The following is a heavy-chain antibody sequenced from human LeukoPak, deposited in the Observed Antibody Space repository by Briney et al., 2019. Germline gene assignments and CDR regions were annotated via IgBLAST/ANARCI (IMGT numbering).Heavy chain of an antibody. D-gene: IGHD6-13*01. CDR3: ATGRTRTPYSSSWYRYYYYMDV. J-gene: IGHJ6*03. V-gene: IGHV1-24*01. Sequence: ASVKVSCKVSGYTLTQLSMHWVRQAPGKGLEWMGGFDPEDGETIYAQKIQGRVTMTKDTSTDTAYMELSSLRSEDTAVYYCATGRTRTPYSSSWYRYYYYMDVWGKGTTVTVSS. CDR1: GYTLTQLS. CDR2: FDPEDGET.